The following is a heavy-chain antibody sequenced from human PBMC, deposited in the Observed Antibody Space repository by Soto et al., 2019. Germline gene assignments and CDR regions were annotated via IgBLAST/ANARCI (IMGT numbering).Heavy chain of an antibody. CDR1: GDSISSYY. J-gene: IGHJ4*02. V-gene: IGHV4-59*01. Sequence: SETLCLTCTVSGDSISSYYWSWIRQPPGKGLEWIGYIYYSGSTSYNPSLESRVTISVDTSENQFSLKLSSVTAADTAVYYCARLRRMTAITVSYYFDYWGKGTLVTVSS. CDR3: ARLRRMTAITVSYYFDY. CDR2: IYYSGST. D-gene: IGHD4-4*01.